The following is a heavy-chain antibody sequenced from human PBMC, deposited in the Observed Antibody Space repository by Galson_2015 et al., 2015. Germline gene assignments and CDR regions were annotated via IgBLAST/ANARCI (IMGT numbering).Heavy chain of an antibody. J-gene: IGHJ3*02. CDR1: GFTFSSYS. CDR2: ISSSSSTI. Sequence: LRLSCAASGFTFSSYSMNWVRQAPGKGLEWVSYISSSSSTIYYADSVKGRFTISRDNAKNSLYLQMNSLRDEDTAVYYCARGITGVTGTSSDAFDIWGQGTMVTVSS. D-gene: IGHD1-7*01. CDR3: ARGITGVTGTSSDAFDI. V-gene: IGHV3-48*02.